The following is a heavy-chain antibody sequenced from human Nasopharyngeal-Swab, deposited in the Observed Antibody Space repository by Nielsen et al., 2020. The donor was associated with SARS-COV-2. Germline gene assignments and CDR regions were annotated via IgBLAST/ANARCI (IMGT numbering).Heavy chain of an antibody. CDR3: AGVIAWFDP. Sequence: VRQAPGKGLEWIGEIYHSGSTNYNPSLKSRINISLDKSKNQFSLKLRSVTAADTAVYYCAGVIAWFDPWGQGTLVTVSS. D-gene: IGHD2-15*01. J-gene: IGHJ5*02. V-gene: IGHV4-4*02. CDR2: IYHSGST.